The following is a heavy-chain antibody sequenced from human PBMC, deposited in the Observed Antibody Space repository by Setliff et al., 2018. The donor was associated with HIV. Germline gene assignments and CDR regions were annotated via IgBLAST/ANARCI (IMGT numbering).Heavy chain of an antibody. J-gene: IGHJ3*02. D-gene: IGHD6-19*01. V-gene: IGHV3-48*04. CDR2: ISSDSSTT. Sequence: LSLTCAASGFAFSSYSSNWVRQAPGKGLEWVSYISSDSSTTYYVDSVKGRFTISRDNAKNSLYLQMNSLRAEDTAVYYCARGGRTAGFDIWGQGTTVTVSS. CDR1: GFAFSSYS. CDR3: ARGGRTAGFDI.